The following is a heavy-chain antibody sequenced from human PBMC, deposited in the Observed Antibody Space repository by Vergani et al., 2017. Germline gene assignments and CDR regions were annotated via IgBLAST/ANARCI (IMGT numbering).Heavy chain of an antibody. CDR1: GFSFNTYG. CDR2: IGYDGRIK. Sequence: VESGGNVVQSGTSLRLSCAASGFSFNTYGAHWVRQAPGKGLEWVAFIGYDGRIKYNVDSVKGRFTISRDTSKKTLSLQMRSLRADDTAVYYCAKDGRENSDYGYFDYWGQGTLVTVSS. CDR3: AKDGRENSDYGYFDY. J-gene: IGHJ4*02. V-gene: IGHV3-30*18. D-gene: IGHD4-17*01.